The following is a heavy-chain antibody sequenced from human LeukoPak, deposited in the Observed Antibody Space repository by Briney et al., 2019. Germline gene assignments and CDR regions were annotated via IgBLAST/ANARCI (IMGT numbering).Heavy chain of an antibody. CDR1: GYTFTTYY. Sequence: ASVKVSCKASGYTFTTYYMHWVRQAPGQGLEWMGIINPSGGATSYAQKFQGRVTMTRNTSISTAYMELSSLRSEDTAVYYCARGDSRYYGMDVWGQGTTVTVSS. J-gene: IGHJ6*02. CDR2: INPSGGAT. V-gene: IGHV1-46*01. CDR3: ARGDSRYYGMDV.